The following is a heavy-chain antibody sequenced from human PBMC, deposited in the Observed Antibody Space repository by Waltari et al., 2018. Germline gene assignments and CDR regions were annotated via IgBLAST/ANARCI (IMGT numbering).Heavy chain of an antibody. CDR3: AKDHDFTIYYFDY. Sequence: VQLVESEGGLVQPGGSLRLSCAPSEFTFRSSGMSWIRQAPGKGLEWVSGISGSGGSTYYSDSVKGRFTISRDNSKNTLYLQMNSLRAEDTAVYYCAKDHDFTIYYFDYWGQGTLVTVSS. D-gene: IGHD2-21*02. J-gene: IGHJ4*02. V-gene: IGHV3-23*04. CDR1: EFTFRSSG. CDR2: ISGSGGST.